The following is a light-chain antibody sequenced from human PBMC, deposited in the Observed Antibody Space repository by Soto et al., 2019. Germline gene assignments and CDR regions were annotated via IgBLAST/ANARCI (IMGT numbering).Light chain of an antibody. Sequence: QSALTQPASVSGSLGQSITISCTGTSSDVGRYNYVSWYQQHPGKAPKLIIFDVTNRPSGVSNRFSGSKSGNTASLTISGLQAEDEADYHCSSYTSTITVIFGGGTKVTVL. CDR1: SSDVGRYNY. CDR2: DVT. CDR3: SSYTSTITVI. V-gene: IGLV2-14*01. J-gene: IGLJ2*01.